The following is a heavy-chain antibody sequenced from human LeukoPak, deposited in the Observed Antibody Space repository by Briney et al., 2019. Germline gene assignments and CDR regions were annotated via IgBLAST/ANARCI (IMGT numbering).Heavy chain of an antibody. V-gene: IGHV3-23*01. CDR1: GFTFSSSA. CDR3: ATFPLYSTFGK. D-gene: IGHD6-13*01. J-gene: IGHJ4*02. CDR2: ISNNGGYT. Sequence: PGGSLRLSCAASGFTFSSSAMSWVRQAPGKGLEWVSAISNNGGYTYYADSVKGRFTISRDNSKNTLYLQMNSLRAEDTAVYYCATFPLYSTFGKWSQGTLVTVSS.